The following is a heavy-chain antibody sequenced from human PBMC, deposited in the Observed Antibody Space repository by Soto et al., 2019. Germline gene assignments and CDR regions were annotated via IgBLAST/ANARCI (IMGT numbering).Heavy chain of an antibody. Sequence: PGGSLRLSCAASGFTFSRYWMNWVRQAPGKGLEWVAKIKQDGTEKNYVDSVKGRFTISRDNARNSLYLQMDSLRAEDTAVYFCARGDTPMITGMDSFDIWGQGTMVTVSS. J-gene: IGHJ3*02. D-gene: IGHD5-18*01. CDR3: ARGDTPMITGMDSFDI. V-gene: IGHV3-7*01. CDR2: IKQDGTEK. CDR1: GFTFSRYW.